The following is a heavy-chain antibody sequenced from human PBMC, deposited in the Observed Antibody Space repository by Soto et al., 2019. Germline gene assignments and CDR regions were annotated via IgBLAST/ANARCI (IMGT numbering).Heavy chain of an antibody. J-gene: IGHJ1*01. V-gene: IGHV3-48*01. Sequence: GGSLRLSCAASGFTFSSYSMNWVRQAPGKGLEWVSYISSSSSTIYYADSVKGRFTISRDNAKNSLYLQMNSLRAEDTAVYYCARAPHYGDYVAEYFQHWGQGTLVTVSS. CDR1: GFTFSSYS. D-gene: IGHD4-17*01. CDR3: ARAPHYGDYVAEYFQH. CDR2: ISSSSSTI.